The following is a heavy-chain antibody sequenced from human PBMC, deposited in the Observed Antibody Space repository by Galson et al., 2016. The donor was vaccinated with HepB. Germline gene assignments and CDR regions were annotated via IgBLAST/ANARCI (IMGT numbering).Heavy chain of an antibody. CDR3: ARVRCISPTCHYFDC. V-gene: IGHV3-53*01. Sequence: SLRLSCAGSGFIVSDNYMSWVRQAPGKGLEWVSVIYSGGKTYFADSVKGRFSISRDNAKNTLFLHMNSLRAEDTAVYYCARVRCISPTCHYFDCWGQGTRVTVSS. CDR1: GFIVSDNY. CDR2: IYSGGKT. J-gene: IGHJ4*02. D-gene: IGHD2-2*01.